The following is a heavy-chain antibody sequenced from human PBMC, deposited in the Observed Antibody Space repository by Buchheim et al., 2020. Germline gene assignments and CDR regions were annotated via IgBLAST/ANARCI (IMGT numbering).Heavy chain of an antibody. Sequence: VHLVQSGGGVVQPGRSLRLSCAASGFTFSSYGMHWVRQAPGKGLEWVAVVSDDGSNKNYADSVKGGVTISRDNYKKTLYMQMNTLKPEDTAVYYCANEWAYDSGSYLPYWGQGTL. V-gene: IGHV3-30*18. D-gene: IGHD3-10*01. CDR2: VSDDGSNK. J-gene: IGHJ4*02. CDR3: ANEWAYDSGSYLPY. CDR1: GFTFSSYG.